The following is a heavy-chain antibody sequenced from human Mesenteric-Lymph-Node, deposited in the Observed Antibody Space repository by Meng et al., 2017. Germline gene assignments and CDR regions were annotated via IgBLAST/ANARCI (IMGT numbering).Heavy chain of an antibody. CDR1: GLSFNTHA. D-gene: IGHD6-13*01. CDR2: ISYDGTNK. Sequence: QVQLVESGGGVVQPGRSLRLSCVASGLSFNTHAMHWVRQAPGKGLEWVAVISYDGTNKYYADSVMGRFTISRDNSKSTLFLQMNSLRAEDTAMYYCMSEIRKAPIGTDYWGQGTLVTVSS. CDR3: MSEIRKAPIGTDY. V-gene: IGHV3-30-3*01. J-gene: IGHJ4*02.